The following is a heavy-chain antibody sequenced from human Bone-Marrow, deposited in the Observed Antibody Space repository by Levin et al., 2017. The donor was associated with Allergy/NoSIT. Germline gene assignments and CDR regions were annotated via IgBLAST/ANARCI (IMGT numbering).Heavy chain of an antibody. D-gene: IGHD3-22*01. J-gene: IGHJ4*02. CDR3: AREGLPQTGYYDSSGLYYFDY. CDR2: IWYDGSNK. V-gene: IGHV3-33*01. CDR1: GFTFSSYG. Sequence: GGSLRLSCAASGFTFSSYGMHWVRQAPGKGLEWVAVIWYDGSNKYYADSVKGRFTISRDNSKNTLYLQMNSLRAEDTAVYYCAREGLPQTGYYDSSGLYYFDYWGQGTLVTVSS.